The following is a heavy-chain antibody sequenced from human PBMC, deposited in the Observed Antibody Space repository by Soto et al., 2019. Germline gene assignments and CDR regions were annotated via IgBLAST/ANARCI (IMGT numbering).Heavy chain of an antibody. D-gene: IGHD3-16*01. V-gene: IGHV3-30*18. CDR3: ANETSYYDMDV. J-gene: IGHJ6*04. CDR1: GFTFSSYG. Sequence: QVQLVESGGGVVQPGRSLRLSCAASGFTFSSYGMHWVRQAPGKGLEWVAVISYDGSNKYYADSVKGRFTISRDNSKNQMYLQMNSLRAEDTAGYYCANETSYYDMDVWGKGTTVAVCS. CDR2: ISYDGSNK.